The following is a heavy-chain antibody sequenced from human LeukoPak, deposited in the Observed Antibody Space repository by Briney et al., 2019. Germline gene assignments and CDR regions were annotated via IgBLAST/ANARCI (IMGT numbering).Heavy chain of an antibody. CDR1: GGSISSYY. V-gene: IGHV4-59*01. J-gene: IGHJ4*02. CDR2: IYYSGIT. Sequence: PSETLSLTCTVSGGSISSYYWSWLQQPPGKGLEWIGFIYYSGITDYNPSLKSRVTISVDTSKNQFSLKLTSVTAADTAVYYCARLRALSYYDSSGDLYYFEYWGQGTLVTVSS. CDR3: ARLRALSYYDSSGDLYYFEY. D-gene: IGHD3-22*01.